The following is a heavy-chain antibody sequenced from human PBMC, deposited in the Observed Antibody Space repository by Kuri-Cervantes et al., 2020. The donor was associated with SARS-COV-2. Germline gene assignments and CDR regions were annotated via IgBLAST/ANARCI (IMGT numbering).Heavy chain of an antibody. V-gene: IGHV3-48*01. D-gene: IGHD3-9*01. Sequence: GESLKISCGGTGFTFSSYSMNWVRQAPGKGLEWVSYISSRSRTIYYADSVRGRFTISRDNAKNSLYLQMNSLRAEDTAVYYCARDPDDILTGPFDYWGQGTLVTVSS. CDR2: ISSRSRTI. J-gene: IGHJ4*02. CDR1: GFTFSSYS. CDR3: ARDPDDILTGPFDY.